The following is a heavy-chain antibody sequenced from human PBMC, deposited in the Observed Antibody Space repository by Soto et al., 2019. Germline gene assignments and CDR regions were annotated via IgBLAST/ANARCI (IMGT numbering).Heavy chain of an antibody. V-gene: IGHV1-2*04. CDR1: GYTFTGYH. Sequence: GDSVKVSCKAAGYTFTGYHIHWVRQAPGQGLEWMGWINTNTGGTNYAQKFQGWVSMTRDTSINSAYMELSRLRSEDTAVYYFSRWVGASNSLGSWGPGSLVPVSS. D-gene: IGHD1-26*01. CDR2: INTNTGGT. CDR3: SRWVGASNSLGS. J-gene: IGHJ5*01.